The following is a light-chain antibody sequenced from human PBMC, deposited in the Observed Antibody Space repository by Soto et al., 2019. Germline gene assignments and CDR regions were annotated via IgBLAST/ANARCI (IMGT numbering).Light chain of an antibody. Sequence: PMTLSRASVSAPEGDSVTITCRASQDIATWIAWYQQKPGKAPTLLISGASNLQSGVPSRFSGGGSGTDFTLTISTLQPEDFATYYCQQTDSFPTFGRGARLEIK. CDR2: GAS. CDR1: QDIATW. V-gene: IGKV1-12*01. J-gene: IGKJ5*01. CDR3: QQTDSFPT.